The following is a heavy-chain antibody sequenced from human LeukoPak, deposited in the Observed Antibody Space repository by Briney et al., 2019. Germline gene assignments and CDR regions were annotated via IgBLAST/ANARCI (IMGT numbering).Heavy chain of an antibody. Sequence: GGSLRLSCAASGFIFSNYYMGWVRQAPGKGLEWVSAISGSGGSTYYADSVKGRFTISRDNSKNTLYLQMNSLRAEDTAVYYCAKDGYGGNAFDYWGQGTLVTVSS. J-gene: IGHJ4*02. CDR2: ISGSGGST. CDR1: GFIFSNYY. V-gene: IGHV3-23*01. D-gene: IGHD4-23*01. CDR3: AKDGYGGNAFDY.